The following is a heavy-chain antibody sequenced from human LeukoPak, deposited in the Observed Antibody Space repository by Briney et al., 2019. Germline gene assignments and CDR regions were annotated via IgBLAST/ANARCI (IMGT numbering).Heavy chain of an antibody. CDR3: AKEGAGNFDY. V-gene: IGHV3-23*01. Sequence: GGSLRLSCAASGFTFSSYAMSWVRQAPGKGLEWVSAISGSGGSTYYADSVKSRFTISRDNSKKTLYLQMNSLRAEDTAVYYGAKEGAGNFDYWGQGTLVTVSS. CDR2: ISGSGGST. J-gene: IGHJ4*02. CDR1: GFTFSSYA. D-gene: IGHD1-1*01.